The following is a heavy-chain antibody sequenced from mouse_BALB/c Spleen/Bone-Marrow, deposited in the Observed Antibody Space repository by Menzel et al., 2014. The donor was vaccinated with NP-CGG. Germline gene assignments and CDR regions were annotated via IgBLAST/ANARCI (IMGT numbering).Heavy chain of an antibody. CDR1: GYSITSGYY. CDR2: ISYDGSN. D-gene: IGHD2-1*01. Sequence: VQLKESGPGLVKPSQSLPLTCSVTGYSITSGYYWNWIRQFPGNKLEWMGYISYDGSNNYNPSLKNRISITRDTSKNQFFLKLNSVTTEDTAAYYCARRGGNPSYAKDYWGQGTSVTVSS. J-gene: IGHJ4*01. CDR3: ARRGGNPSYAKDY. V-gene: IGHV3-6*02.